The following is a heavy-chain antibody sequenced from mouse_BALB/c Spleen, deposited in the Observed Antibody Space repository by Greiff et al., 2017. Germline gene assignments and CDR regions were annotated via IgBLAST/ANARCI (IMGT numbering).Heavy chain of an antibody. CDR3: ARKGDRYDWYFDV. CDR1: GFSLTSYG. V-gene: IGHV2-2*02. D-gene: IGHD2-14*01. Sequence: QVQLVESGPGLVQPSQSLSITCTVSGFSLTSYGVHWVRQSPGKGLEWLGVIWSGGSTDYNAAFISRLSISKDNSKSQVFFKMNSLQANDTAIYYCARKGDRYDWYFDVWGAGTTVTVSS. J-gene: IGHJ1*01. CDR2: IWSGGST.